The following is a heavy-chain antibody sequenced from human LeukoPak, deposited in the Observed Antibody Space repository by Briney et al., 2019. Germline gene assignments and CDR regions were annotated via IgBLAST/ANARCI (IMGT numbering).Heavy chain of an antibody. Sequence: PSETLSLTCAVYGGSFSGYYWSWIRQPPGKGLEWIGEINHSGSTNYNPSLKSRVTISVDTSKNQFSLKLSSVTAADTAVYYCARGRSPIRFRYQTTPFDYWGQGTLVTVSS. CDR3: ARGRSPIRFRYQTTPFDY. J-gene: IGHJ4*02. CDR2: INHSGST. D-gene: IGHD2-2*01. CDR1: GGSFSGYY. V-gene: IGHV4-34*01.